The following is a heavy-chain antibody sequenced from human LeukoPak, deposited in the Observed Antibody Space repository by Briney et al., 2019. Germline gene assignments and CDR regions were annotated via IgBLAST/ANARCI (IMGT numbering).Heavy chain of an antibody. CDR3: ARGGIAYFQAGAFDI. V-gene: IGHV3-48*04. D-gene: IGHD2-21*01. J-gene: IGHJ3*02. Sequence: GGSLRLSCAASGFTFSSYGMSWVRPAPGKGLEWVSYISSSGSTIYYADSVKGRFTISRDNAKNSLYLQMNSLRAEDTAVYYCARGGIAYFQAGAFDIWGQGTMVTVSS. CDR2: ISSSGSTI. CDR1: GFTFSSYG.